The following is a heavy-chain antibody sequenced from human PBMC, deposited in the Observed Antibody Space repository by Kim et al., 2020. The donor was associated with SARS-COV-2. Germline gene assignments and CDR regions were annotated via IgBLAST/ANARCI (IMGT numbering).Heavy chain of an antibody. CDR2: IYYTRTT. CDR1: GGSISSSDYY. CDR3: ARHGCTGGVGYFDP. D-gene: IGHD2-8*02. V-gene: IGHV4-39*01. J-gene: IGHJ5*02. Sequence: SETLSLTCTVSGGSISSSDYYWGWIRQPPGKGLEWIGSIYYTRTTYYNPSLKSRVTISVDTSENQFYLKLSSVTDATVYYCARHGCTGGVGYFDPWGQGTLVTVSS.